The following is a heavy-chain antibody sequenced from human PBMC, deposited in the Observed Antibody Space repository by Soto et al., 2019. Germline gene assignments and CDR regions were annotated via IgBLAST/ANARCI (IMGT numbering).Heavy chain of an antibody. CDR2: IYYSGST. Sequence: QLQLQESGPGLVKPSETLSLTCTVSGGSISSSSYYWGWIRQPPGKGLEWIGSIYYSGSTCSNPSPRCRVALSGDTTNNHSSPKPTSVTAADTAVYYCAGHVGAVAGIVLPRPRDYWGQGTLVTVSS. CDR3: AGHVGAVAGIVLPRPRDY. V-gene: IGHV4-39*02. D-gene: IGHD6-19*01. J-gene: IGHJ4*02. CDR1: GGSISSSSYY.